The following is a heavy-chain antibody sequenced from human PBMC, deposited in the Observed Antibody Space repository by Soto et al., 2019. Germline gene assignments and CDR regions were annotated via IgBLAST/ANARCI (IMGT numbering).Heavy chain of an antibody. J-gene: IGHJ4*02. CDR2: ISGSGGST. D-gene: IGHD4-17*01. CDR1: GFTFSSYA. CDR3: AKDLSDDYGNFDY. V-gene: IGHV3-23*01. Sequence: GGSLRLSCAASGFTFSSYAMSWFRQAPGKGLEWVSAISGSGGSTYYADSVKGRFTISRDNSKNTLYLQMNSLRAEDTAVYYCAKDLSDDYGNFDYWGQGTLVTVSS.